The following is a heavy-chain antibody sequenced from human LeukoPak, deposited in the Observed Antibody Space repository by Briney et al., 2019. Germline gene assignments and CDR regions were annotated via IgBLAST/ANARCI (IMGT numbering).Heavy chain of an antibody. CDR3: ARVGAVTMIVVVISDAFDI. CDR2: IYYSGST. Sequence: SETLSLTCTVSGGSISSSSYYWGWIRQPPGKGLEWIGSIYYSGSTYYNPSLKSRVTISVDTSKNQFSLKLSSVTAADTAVYYCARVGAVTMIVVVISDAFDIWGQGTMVTVSS. D-gene: IGHD3-22*01. J-gene: IGHJ3*02. CDR1: GGSISSSSYY. V-gene: IGHV4-39*07.